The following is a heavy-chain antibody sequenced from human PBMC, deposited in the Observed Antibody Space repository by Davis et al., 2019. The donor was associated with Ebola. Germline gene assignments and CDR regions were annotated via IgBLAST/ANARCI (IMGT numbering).Heavy chain of an antibody. CDR1: GDSISSGGSY. CDR2: IYYSGTI. J-gene: IGHJ4*02. CDR3: ARYMYYYGSGSYSDTYYFDY. Sequence: SETLSLTCTVSGDSISSGGSYWSWIRQHPGKGLEWIGYIYYSGTINYNQSLRSRVTISVDTSKNQFSLKLSFVTAADTAVYYCARYMYYYGSGSYSDTYYFDYWGQGTLVTVSS. V-gene: IGHV4-31*03. D-gene: IGHD3-10*01.